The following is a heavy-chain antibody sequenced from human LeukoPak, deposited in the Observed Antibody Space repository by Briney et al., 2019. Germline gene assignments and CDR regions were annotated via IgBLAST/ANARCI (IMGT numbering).Heavy chain of an antibody. CDR3: ARGPTVTTDY. J-gene: IGHJ4*02. CDR2: IYYSGSS. CDR1: GGSISSSSHY. Sequence: SETLSLTCTVSGGSISSSSHYWGWFRQPPGKGLEWIGYIYYSGSSFCNPSLKSRVTMSVDPSKNQFSLRLNSVTAADTAVYYCARGPTVTTDYWGQGTPVTVSS. D-gene: IGHD4-17*01. V-gene: IGHV4-39*01.